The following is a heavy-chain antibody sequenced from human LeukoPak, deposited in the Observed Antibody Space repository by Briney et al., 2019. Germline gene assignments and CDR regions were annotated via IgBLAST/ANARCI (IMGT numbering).Heavy chain of an antibody. CDR1: GFTFSSYW. V-gene: IGHV3-74*01. Sequence: GGSLRLSCAASGFTFSSYWMHWVRQAPGKGLVWVSRINSDGSSTSYADSVKGRFTISRDNAKNTLYLQMNSLRAEDTAVYYCARDVVGSGWGLSWYNWFDPWGQGTLVTVSS. D-gene: IGHD6-19*01. CDR2: INSDGSST. J-gene: IGHJ5*02. CDR3: ARDVVGSGWGLSWYNWFDP.